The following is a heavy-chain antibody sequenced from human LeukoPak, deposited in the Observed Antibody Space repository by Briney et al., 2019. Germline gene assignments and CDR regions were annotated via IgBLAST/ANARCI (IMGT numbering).Heavy chain of an antibody. D-gene: IGHD6-19*01. CDR3: ARGAQWPY. CDR2: ISYDGSNK. Sequence: TGGSLRLSCAASGFTFSSYAMHWVRQAPGKGLEWVAVISYDGSNKYYADSVKGRFTTSRDNAKNSLYLQMNSLRVEDTAVYYCARGAQWPYWGQGTLVTVSS. CDR1: GFTFSSYA. J-gene: IGHJ4*02. V-gene: IGHV3-30-3*01.